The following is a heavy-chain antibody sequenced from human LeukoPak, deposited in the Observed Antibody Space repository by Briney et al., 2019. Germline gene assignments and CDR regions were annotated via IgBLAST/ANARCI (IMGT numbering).Heavy chain of an antibody. D-gene: IGHD2-2*03. CDR1: GGSLDSGGYY. CDR3: ARARVGSWDFQH. CDR2: IYQSGTT. V-gene: IGHV4-30-2*01. Sequence: PSQTLSLTCTVSGGSLDSGGYYWSWIRQPPGEGLEWLGYIYQSGTTYYNPSRNSRVTISADRSKNQFSLRLSSVTAADTAVYYCARARVGSWDFQHWGQGTLVTVSS. J-gene: IGHJ1*01.